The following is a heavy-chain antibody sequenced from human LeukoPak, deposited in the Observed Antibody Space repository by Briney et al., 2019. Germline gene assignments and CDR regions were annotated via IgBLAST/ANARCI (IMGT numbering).Heavy chain of an antibody. J-gene: IGHJ4*02. V-gene: IGHV3-30*18. CDR2: ISYDGSNK. D-gene: IGHD4-17*01. CDR3: AKEFDGDYEVGERGFIDY. CDR1: GFTFSSYG. Sequence: GRSLRLSCAASGFTFSSYGMHWVRQAPGKGLEWVAVISYDGSNKYYADSVKGRFTISRDNSKNTLYPQMNSLRAEDTAVYYCAKEFDGDYEVGERGFIDYWGQGTLVTVSS.